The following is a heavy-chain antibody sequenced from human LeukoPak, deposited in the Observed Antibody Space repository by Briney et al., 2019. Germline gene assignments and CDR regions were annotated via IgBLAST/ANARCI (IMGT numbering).Heavy chain of an antibody. V-gene: IGHV3-21*01. J-gene: IGHJ5*02. CDR2: ISSSSSYI. Sequence: GESLKISCAASGFTFSSYSMNWVRQAPGKGLEWVSSISSSSSYIYYADSVKGRFNISRDNAKNSLCLQMNSLRAEDTAVYYCARASPEYSNYGEDNWFDPWGQGTLVTVSS. D-gene: IGHD4-11*01. CDR3: ARASPEYSNYGEDNWFDP. CDR1: GFTFSSYS.